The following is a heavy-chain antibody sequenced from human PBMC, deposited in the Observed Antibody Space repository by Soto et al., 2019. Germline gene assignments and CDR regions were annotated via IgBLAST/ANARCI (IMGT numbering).Heavy chain of an antibody. D-gene: IGHD6-19*01. Sequence: GGSLRLSCAASGFTVSSNYMSWVRQAPGKGLEWVSVIYSGGSTYYADSVKGRFTISRDNSKNTPYLQMNSLRAEDTAVYYCARVQWPDYYYYYMAVWGKGTTVTVSS. V-gene: IGHV3-66*01. J-gene: IGHJ6*03. CDR3: ARVQWPDYYYYYMAV. CDR2: IYSGGST. CDR1: GFTVSSNY.